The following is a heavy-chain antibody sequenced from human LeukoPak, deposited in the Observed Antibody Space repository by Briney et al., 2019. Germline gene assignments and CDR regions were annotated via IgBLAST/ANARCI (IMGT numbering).Heavy chain of an antibody. CDR2: IYYSGST. J-gene: IGHJ4*02. CDR1: GGSISSYY. Sequence: SETLSLTCTVSGGSISSYYWSWIRQPPGKRLEWIGYIYYSGSTNYNPSLKSRVTMSVDTSKNQFSLRLSPVTAADTAVYYCARDKRGDGYGDFDYWGQGTLVTVSS. D-gene: IGHD5-24*01. V-gene: IGHV4-59*01. CDR3: ARDKRGDGYGDFDY.